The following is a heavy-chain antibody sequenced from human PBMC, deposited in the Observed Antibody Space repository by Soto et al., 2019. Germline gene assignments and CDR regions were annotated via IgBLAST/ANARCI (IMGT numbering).Heavy chain of an antibody. Sequence: PGGSLRLSCAASGFTFSSYSMNWVRQAPGKGLEWASSISSSSSYIYYADSVKGRFTISRDNAKNSLYLQMNSLRAEDTAVYYCARAPGRAGIILFDYWGQGTLVTVS. D-gene: IGHD3-16*02. CDR2: ISSSSSYI. CDR3: ARAPGRAGIILFDY. CDR1: GFTFSSYS. J-gene: IGHJ4*02. V-gene: IGHV3-21*01.